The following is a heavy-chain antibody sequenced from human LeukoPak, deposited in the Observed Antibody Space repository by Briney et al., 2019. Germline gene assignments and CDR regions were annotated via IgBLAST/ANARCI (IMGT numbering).Heavy chain of an antibody. CDR1: GFTLSNYV. D-gene: IGHD6-19*01. J-gene: IGHJ4*02. V-gene: IGHV3-30*04. CDR2: ISEDGSYG. CDR3: ARKGGGSGSYDYFDF. Sequence: GGSLRLSCAASGFTLSNYVMQLVRQAPGKGLEWVAVISEDGSYGYTADSVKGRFTISRDNSKNTLYLQMNSLRAEDTAVYYCARKGGGSGSYDYFDFWGQGSLVTVSS.